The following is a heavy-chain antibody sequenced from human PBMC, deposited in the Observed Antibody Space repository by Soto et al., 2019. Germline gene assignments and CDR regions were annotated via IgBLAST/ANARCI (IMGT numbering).Heavy chain of an antibody. V-gene: IGHV1-8*01. CDR3: ARVRGGGSEYFFDY. CDR1: GYTFTSYD. Sequence: ASVKVSCKASGYTFTSYDINWVRQATGQGLEWMGWMNPSGGTTYYVQKFEGRVTLTTDTSTSTVYMELSSLRSDDMAVYYCARVRGGGSEYFFDYWGQGTLVTVSS. J-gene: IGHJ4*02. D-gene: IGHD2-15*01. CDR2: MNPSGGTT.